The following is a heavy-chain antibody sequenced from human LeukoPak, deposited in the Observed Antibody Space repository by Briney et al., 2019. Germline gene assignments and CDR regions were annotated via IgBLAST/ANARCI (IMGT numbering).Heavy chain of an antibody. V-gene: IGHV3-23*01. CDR2: ISGRGGST. D-gene: IGHD3-3*01. Sequence: GGSLRLSCAASGLTFSNYAMIWVRQAPGKGLEWVSAISGRGGSTYYADSVKGRFTISRDNSKNTLYLQMNSLRAEDTAVYYCAKVRGLRFLEWLGTLDYWGQGTLVTVSS. CDR1: GLTFSNYA. CDR3: AKVRGLRFLEWLGTLDY. J-gene: IGHJ4*02.